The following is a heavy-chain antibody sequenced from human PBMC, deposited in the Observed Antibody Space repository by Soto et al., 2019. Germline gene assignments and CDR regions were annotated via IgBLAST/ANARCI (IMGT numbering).Heavy chain of an antibody. J-gene: IGHJ4*02. Sequence: QVPLVESGGGVVQPGRSLRLSCAASGFTFSSYDMHWVRQAPGKGLEWVADISYDGSNKYYADSVKGRFTISRDNSKNALYLQMNCLSAEDTAVYYCAKTYDYVWGSYRPYLDYWGQGTLVTVSS. D-gene: IGHD3-16*02. V-gene: IGHV3-30*18. CDR1: GFTFSSYD. CDR3: AKTYDYVWGSYRPYLDY. CDR2: ISYDGSNK.